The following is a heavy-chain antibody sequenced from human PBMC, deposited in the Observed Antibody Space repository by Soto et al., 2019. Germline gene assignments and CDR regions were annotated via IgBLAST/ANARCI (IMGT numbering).Heavy chain of an antibody. Sequence: LSLTCSVSGGSINSDDSFWGWVRQSPGKGLEWIGSLYYGGSTFYNPSLKSRVTISVDTSKNQFSLKLSSVTAADTAVYYCARAPHGMDVWGQGTTVTVSS. CDR2: LYYGGST. J-gene: IGHJ6*02. V-gene: IGHV4-39*07. CDR1: GGSINSDDSF. CDR3: ARAPHGMDV.